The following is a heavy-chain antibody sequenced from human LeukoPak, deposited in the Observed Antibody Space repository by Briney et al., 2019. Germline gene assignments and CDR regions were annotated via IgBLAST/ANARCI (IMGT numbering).Heavy chain of an antibody. CDR1: GFTFSTYG. CDR3: ARDLTNMIVVQGSFDY. Sequence: GGSLRLSCAASGFTFSTYGIHWVRQAPGKGLEGVAVIRYDGSNKYYADSVKGPFTISRDNSKNTLYLQMNSLRAEDTAVYYCARDLTNMIVVQGSFDYWGQGTLVTVSS. D-gene: IGHD3-22*01. CDR2: IRYDGSNK. J-gene: IGHJ4*02. V-gene: IGHV3-33*01.